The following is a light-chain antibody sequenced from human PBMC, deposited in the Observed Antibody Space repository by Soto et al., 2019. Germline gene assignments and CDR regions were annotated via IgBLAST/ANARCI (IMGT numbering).Light chain of an antibody. CDR1: QSISSW. J-gene: IGKJ1*01. CDR3: QQYNSYPWT. Sequence: DIQMTQSPSTLSASVGDRGTITCRASQSISSWLAWYQQKPGKAPKLLIYDASSLESGVPSRFSGSGSGTEFTLTISSLQPEDFATYYCQQYNSYPWTFGQGTKVEIK. CDR2: DAS. V-gene: IGKV1-5*01.